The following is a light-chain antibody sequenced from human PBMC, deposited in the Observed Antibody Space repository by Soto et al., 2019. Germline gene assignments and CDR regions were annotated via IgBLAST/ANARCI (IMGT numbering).Light chain of an antibody. Sequence: QSVLTQTPSVSAAPGQKVTISCSGSNSNIGTNYVSWYQQLPGTAPKLLIYEDNKRPSGIPDRFSGSKSGTSSTLAITGLQTGDEAVCYCGTWDGSPNTVVFGGGTKVTVL. J-gene: IGLJ3*02. CDR3: GTWDGSPNTVV. CDR2: EDN. V-gene: IGLV1-51*01. CDR1: NSNIGTNY.